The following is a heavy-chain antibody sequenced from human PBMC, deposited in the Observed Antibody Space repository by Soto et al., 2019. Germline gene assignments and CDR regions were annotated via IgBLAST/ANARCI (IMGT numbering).Heavy chain of an antibody. V-gene: IGHV1-18*01. D-gene: IGHD3-3*01. CDR2: ISAYNGNT. CDR3: ARDSPPVGTMVGVVIQTAYGMDV. CDR1: GYTFTSYG. J-gene: IGHJ6*02. Sequence: ASVKVSCKASGYTFTSYGISWVRQAPGQGLEWMGWISAYNGNTNYAQKLQGRVTMTTDTSTSTAYMELRSLRSDDTAVYYCARDSPPVGTMVGVVIQTAYGMDVWGQGTTVPV.